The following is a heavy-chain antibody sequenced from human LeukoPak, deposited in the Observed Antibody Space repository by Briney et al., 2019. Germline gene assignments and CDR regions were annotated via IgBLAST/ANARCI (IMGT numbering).Heavy chain of an antibody. J-gene: IGHJ4*02. CDR2: IIPILGIA. CDR3: AREVGERPPAGL. V-gene: IGHV1-69*04. Sequence: ASVKVSCKASGGTFSSYTISWVRQAPGQGLEWMGRIIPILGIANYAQKFQGRVTITADKSTSTAYMELSSLRSEDTAVYYCAREVGERPPAGLWGQGTLVTVSS. D-gene: IGHD3-16*01. CDR1: GGTFSSYT.